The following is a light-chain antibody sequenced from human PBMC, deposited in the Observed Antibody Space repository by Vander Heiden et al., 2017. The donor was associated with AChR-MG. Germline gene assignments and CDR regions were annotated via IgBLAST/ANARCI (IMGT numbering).Light chain of an antibody. CDR3: QSYDSSLSGVV. J-gene: IGLJ2*01. CDR2: GNT. CDR1: SSNIGAHYD. V-gene: IGLV1-40*01. Sequence: QSVLTQPPSVSGAPGQRVTISCPGSSSNIGAHYDVNWYQQLPGTAPKLLIYGNTNRPSGVPDRFSGSKSGTSASLAITGLQAEDEADYYCQSYDSSLSGVVFGGGTKLTV.